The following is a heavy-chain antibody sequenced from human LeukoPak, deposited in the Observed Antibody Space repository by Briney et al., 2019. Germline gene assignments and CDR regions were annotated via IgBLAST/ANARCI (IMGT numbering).Heavy chain of an antibody. CDR2: INSDGSST. CDR1: GFTFGSYW. Sequence: SGGSLRLSCAASGFTFGSYWMHWVRQAPGKGLVWVSRINSDGSSTRYADSVKGRFTISRDNAKNTLYLQMNSLRAEDTAVYYCVRGVGGDSRFDPWGQGTLVTVSS. V-gene: IGHV3-74*01. J-gene: IGHJ5*02. D-gene: IGHD1-26*01. CDR3: VRGVGGDSRFDP.